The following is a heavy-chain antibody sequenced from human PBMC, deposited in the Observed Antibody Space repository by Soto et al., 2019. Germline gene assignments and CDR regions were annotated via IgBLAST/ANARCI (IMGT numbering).Heavy chain of an antibody. D-gene: IGHD2-2*01. J-gene: IGHJ6*02. CDR3: ARHDCISSSCYYYYYYGMDV. Sequence: GASVKVSCKASGGTFSSYAFSWVRQAPGQRLEWMGGIIPIFDTANYAQKFQGRVTITADESTSTAYMELSSLRSEDTAVYYCARHDCISSSCYYYYYYGMDVWGQGTTVTVSS. CDR1: GGTFSSYA. V-gene: IGHV1-69*13. CDR2: IIPIFDTA.